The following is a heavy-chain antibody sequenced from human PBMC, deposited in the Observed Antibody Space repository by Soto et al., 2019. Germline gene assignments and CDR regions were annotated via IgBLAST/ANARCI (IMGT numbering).Heavy chain of an antibody. CDR3: AGYSYAN. D-gene: IGHD5-18*01. J-gene: IGHJ4*02. CDR1: GGSISSSNYY. V-gene: IGHV4-39*01. CDR2: IYYSGNT. Sequence: SETLSLTCTVSGGSISSSNYYWGWIRQPPGKGLEWIGSIYYSGNTYYNPSLKSRVTMSVDTSKNQFSLKLSSVTAADTAVYYCAGYSYANWGQGTLVTVSS.